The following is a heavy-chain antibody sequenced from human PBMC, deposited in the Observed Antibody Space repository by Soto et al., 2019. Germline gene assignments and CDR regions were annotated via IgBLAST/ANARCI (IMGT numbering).Heavy chain of an antibody. J-gene: IGHJ4*02. D-gene: IGHD3-22*01. CDR3: TANTYYYDSSGYLYYFDY. Sequence: GGSLRLSCAASGFTFSNAWMNWVRQAPGKGLEWVGRIKSKTDGGTTDYAAPVKGRFTVSRDDSKNTLYLQMNSLKTEDTAVYYCTANTYYYDSSGYLYYFDYWGQATLVTVSS. V-gene: IGHV3-15*07. CDR2: IKSKTDGGTT. CDR1: GFTFSNAW.